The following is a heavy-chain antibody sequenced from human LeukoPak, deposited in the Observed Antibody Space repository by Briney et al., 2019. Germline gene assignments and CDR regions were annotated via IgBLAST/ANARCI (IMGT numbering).Heavy chain of an antibody. CDR3: ARAGKAAGFDY. J-gene: IGHJ4*02. CDR1: GFTFSSYA. D-gene: IGHD6-13*01. Sequence: PGGSLRLSCAASGFTFSSYAMSWVRQAPGKGLEWVSSISSSSSYIYYADSVKGRFTISRDNAKNSLYLQMNSLRAEDTAVYYCARAGKAAGFDYWGQGTLVTVSS. CDR2: ISSSSSYI. V-gene: IGHV3-21*01.